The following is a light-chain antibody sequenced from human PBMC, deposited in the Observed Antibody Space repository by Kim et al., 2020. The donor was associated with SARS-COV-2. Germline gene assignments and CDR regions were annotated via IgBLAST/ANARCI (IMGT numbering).Light chain of an antibody. Sequence: QRVTTSCSGSTPSIGSEDVYWYQQLPGTAPKLLIYRNSKRPSGVPDRFSGSKSGTSASLAISGLRSEDEADYYCATWDDTLSGPGVFGGGTQLTVL. CDR2: RNS. V-gene: IGLV1-47*01. CDR1: TPSIGSED. J-gene: IGLJ3*02. CDR3: ATWDDTLSGPGV.